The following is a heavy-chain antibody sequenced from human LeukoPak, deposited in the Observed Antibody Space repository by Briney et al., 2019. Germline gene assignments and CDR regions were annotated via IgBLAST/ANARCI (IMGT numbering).Heavy chain of an antibody. J-gene: IGHJ4*02. D-gene: IGHD3-10*01. CDR2: IDPSDSYT. Sequence: KDGESLKISCKGSGYSFTDYWISWVRPMPGKGLEWMGRIDPSDSYTNYSPSFRGHVTISSDMSISTAYLQWSSLEASDTAIYYCARTRSGGYYNPYYFDYWGQGSLVTVSS. CDR1: GYSFTDYW. CDR3: ARTRSGGYYNPYYFDY. V-gene: IGHV5-10-1*01.